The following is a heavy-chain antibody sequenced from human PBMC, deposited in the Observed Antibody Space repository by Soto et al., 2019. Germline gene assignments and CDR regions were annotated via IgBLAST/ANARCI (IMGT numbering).Heavy chain of an antibody. CDR3: ARGSTGYSSSWYRY. Sequence: SETLSLTCTVSGGSISSYYWSWIRQPPGKGLEWVGYIYNSGSTNYNPSLKSRVTISVDTSKNQFSLKLSSVTAADTAVYYCARGSTGYSSSWYRYRGQRTPVTGSS. V-gene: IGHV4-59*08. J-gene: IGHJ4*02. D-gene: IGHD6-13*01. CDR2: IYNSGST. CDR1: GGSISSYY.